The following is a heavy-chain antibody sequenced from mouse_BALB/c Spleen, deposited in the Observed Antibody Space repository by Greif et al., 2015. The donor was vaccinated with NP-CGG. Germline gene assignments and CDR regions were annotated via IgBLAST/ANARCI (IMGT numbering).Heavy chain of an antibody. CDR3: ARAGSRGWFAY. CDR2: ILPGSGST. Sequence: QVQLKESGAELMKPGASVKISCKATGYTFSSYWIEWVKQRPGHGLEWIGEILPGSGSTNYNEKFKGKATFTADTSSNTAYMQLSSLTSEDSAVYYCARAGSRGWFAYWGQETLVTVSA. CDR1: GYTFSSYW. J-gene: IGHJ3*01. V-gene: IGHV1-9*01. D-gene: IGHD1-1*01.